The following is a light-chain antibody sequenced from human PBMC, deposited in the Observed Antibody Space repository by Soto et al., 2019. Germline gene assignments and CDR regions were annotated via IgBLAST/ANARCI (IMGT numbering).Light chain of an antibody. CDR1: QSVSSSY. V-gene: IGKV3-20*01. J-gene: IGKJ1*01. CDR3: QQYGSSTGWT. Sequence: EIVLTQSPGTLSLSPGERAALYCRASQSVSSSYLAWYQQKPGQAPRLLIYGASSRATGIPDRFSRSGSGTDFTLTISRLEPEDFAVYYCQQYGSSTGWTFGQGTKVEIK. CDR2: GAS.